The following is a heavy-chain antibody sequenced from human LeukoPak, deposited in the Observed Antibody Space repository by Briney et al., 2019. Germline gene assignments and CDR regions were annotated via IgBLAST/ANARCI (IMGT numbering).Heavy chain of an antibody. Sequence: ASVKVSCKVSGYTLTELSMHWVRQAPGKGLEWMGGFDPEDGETTYAQKFQGRVTMTRDTSTSTVYMELSSLRSEDTAVYYCARSLRKRVRNYYDSSGYNNQIDYWGQGTLVTVSS. CDR2: FDPEDGET. CDR1: GYTLTELS. D-gene: IGHD3-22*01. J-gene: IGHJ4*02. CDR3: ARSLRKRVRNYYDSSGYNNQIDY. V-gene: IGHV1-24*01.